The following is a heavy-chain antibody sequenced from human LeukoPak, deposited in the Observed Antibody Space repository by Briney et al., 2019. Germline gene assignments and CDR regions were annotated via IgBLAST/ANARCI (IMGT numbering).Heavy chain of an antibody. CDR3: ARDNGYSSSWSSYYYYYMDV. D-gene: IGHD6-13*01. J-gene: IGHJ6*03. CDR2: INPNSGGT. CDR1: VYTFTGYY. V-gene: IGHV1-2*02. Sequence: ASVKVSCKASVYTFTGYYMHWVRQAPGQGLEWMGWINPNSGGTNYAQKFQGRVTITTDESTSTAYMELSSLRSEDTAVYYCARDNGYSSSWSSYYYYYMDVWGKGTTVTVSS.